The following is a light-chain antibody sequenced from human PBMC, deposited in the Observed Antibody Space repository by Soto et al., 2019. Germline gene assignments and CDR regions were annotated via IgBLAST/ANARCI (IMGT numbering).Light chain of an antibody. V-gene: IGKV1-5*03. Sequence: DIQMTQSPSTLSATIGDRVTITCRACQSISRWLAWYQQKSGTAPKLLIYKASTLQSGVPPRFSGSGSGTEFTLTISSLQPDDFATYYCQQYNGYSRTFGQGTKVDI. J-gene: IGKJ1*01. CDR3: QQYNGYSRT. CDR1: QSISRW. CDR2: KAS.